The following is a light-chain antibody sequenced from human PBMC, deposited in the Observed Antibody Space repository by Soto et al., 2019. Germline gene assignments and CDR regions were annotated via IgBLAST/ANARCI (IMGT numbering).Light chain of an antibody. CDR1: QSFSRTY. CDR3: QQYGRSGT. CDR2: ATS. J-gene: IGKJ1*01. Sequence: IVLTQSPNTLSLSPGERATLSCRASQSFSRTYLAWYQQKPVQAPRLLIYATSSRATGIPDRFSGSGSGTDFTLTISRLEPEDFAVYYCQQYGRSGTFGQGTKVDIK. V-gene: IGKV3-20*01.